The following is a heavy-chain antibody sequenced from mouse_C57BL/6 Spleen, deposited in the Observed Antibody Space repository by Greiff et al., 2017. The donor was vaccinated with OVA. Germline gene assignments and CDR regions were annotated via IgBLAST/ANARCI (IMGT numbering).Heavy chain of an antibody. CDR3: ARHYDGSSYWYFDV. V-gene: IGHV1-55*01. Sequence: QVQLQQPGAELVKPGASVKMSCKASGYTFTSYWITWVKQRPGQGLEWIGDIYPGSGSTNYNEKFKSKATLTVDTSSSTAYMQLSSLTSEDSAVYYCARHYDGSSYWYFDVWGTGTTVTVSS. CDR2: IYPGSGST. D-gene: IGHD1-1*01. J-gene: IGHJ1*03. CDR1: GYTFTSYW.